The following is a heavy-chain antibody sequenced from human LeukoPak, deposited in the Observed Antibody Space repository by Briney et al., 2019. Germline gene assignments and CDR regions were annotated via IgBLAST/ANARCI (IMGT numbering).Heavy chain of an antibody. CDR1: GFTFSSYS. CDR2: ISSSSSYI. Sequence: GGSLRLSCAASGFTFSSYSMNWVRQAPGQGLEWVSSISSSSSYIYYADSVKGRFTISRDNAKNSLYLQMNSLRAEDTAVYYCARSIVGATSDFFDYWGQGTLVTVSS. CDR3: ARSIVGATSDFFDY. J-gene: IGHJ4*02. V-gene: IGHV3-21*01. D-gene: IGHD1-26*01.